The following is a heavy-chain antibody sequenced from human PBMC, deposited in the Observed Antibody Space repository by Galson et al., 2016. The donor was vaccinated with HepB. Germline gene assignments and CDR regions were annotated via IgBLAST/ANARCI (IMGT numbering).Heavy chain of an antibody. CDR3: ARQYLPWGDGFDI. CDR1: GYNFSTYW. CDR2: IYPGNSDI. J-gene: IGHJ3*02. Sequence: QSGAEVKKPGESLKISCQASGYNFSTYWIGWVRQMPGKGLEWMGTIYPGNSDIKYSPSFQGQVTISVDKSISTAYLQWSSLKASDTAIYFCARQYLPWGDGFDIWGRGTMVTVSS. V-gene: IGHV5-51*01. D-gene: IGHD3-16*01.